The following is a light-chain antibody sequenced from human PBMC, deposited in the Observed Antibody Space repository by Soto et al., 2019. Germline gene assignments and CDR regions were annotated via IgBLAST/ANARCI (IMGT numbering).Light chain of an antibody. CDR1: QSVSSN. Sequence: SPGERATLSCRASQSVSSNLAWYQQKPGQAPRLLIYGASTRATGIPARFSGSGSGTEFTLTISSLQSEDFAVYYCQQYNNWPLTFGGGTKVDIK. CDR3: QQYNNWPLT. V-gene: IGKV3-15*01. CDR2: GAS. J-gene: IGKJ4*01.